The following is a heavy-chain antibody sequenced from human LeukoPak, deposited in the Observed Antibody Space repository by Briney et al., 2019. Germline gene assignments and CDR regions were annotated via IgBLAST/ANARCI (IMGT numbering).Heavy chain of an antibody. CDR1: GFTFSSYG. CDR2: ISGSGGST. D-gene: IGHD6-13*01. V-gene: IGHV3-23*01. Sequence: PGGSLRLSCAASGFTFSSYGMSWVRQAPGKGLEWVSAISGSGGSTYYADSVKGRFTISRDNSKNTLYLQMNSLRAEDTAVYYCAKDRNRDSSSWYYFDYWGQGTLVTVSS. CDR3: AKDRNRDSSSWYYFDY. J-gene: IGHJ4*02.